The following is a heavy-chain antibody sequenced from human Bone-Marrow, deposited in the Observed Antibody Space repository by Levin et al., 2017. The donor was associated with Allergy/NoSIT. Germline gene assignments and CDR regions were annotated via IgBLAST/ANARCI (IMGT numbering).Heavy chain of an antibody. V-gene: IGHV3-11*06. D-gene: IGHD2-2*01. J-gene: IGHJ4*02. CDR3: ARTSAPAAPFDY. CDR2: ISSSSSYT. CDR1: GFTFSDYY. Sequence: LSLTCAASGFTFSDYYMSWIRQAPGKGLEWVSYISSSSSYTNYADSVKGRFTISRDNAKNSLYLQMNSLRAEDTAVYYCARTSAPAAPFDYWGQGTLVTVSS.